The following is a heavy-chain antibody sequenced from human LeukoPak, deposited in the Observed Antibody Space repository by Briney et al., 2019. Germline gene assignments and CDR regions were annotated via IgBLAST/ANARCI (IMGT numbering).Heavy chain of an antibody. V-gene: IGHV3-23*01. CDR2: LTGDGGAT. CDR1: GFTFSNYG. D-gene: IGHD1-7*01. CDR3: AKRGGTNLRAFDI. J-gene: IGHJ3*02. Sequence: GGSLRLSCAASGFTFSNYGMSWVRQAPGKGLEWVSGLTGDGGATYYADSVEGRFTISRDNSKKILYLQMSSLRAEDTAVYYCAKRGGTNLRAFDIWGQGTMVTVSS.